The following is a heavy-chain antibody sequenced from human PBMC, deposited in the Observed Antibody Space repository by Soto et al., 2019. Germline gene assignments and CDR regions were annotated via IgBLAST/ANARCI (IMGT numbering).Heavy chain of an antibody. V-gene: IGHV6-1*01. CDR2: TYYRSKWYN. CDR1: GDSVSSNSAA. CDR3: ARALGYSYGYYYYGMDV. Sequence: SQTLSLTCAISGDSVSSNSAAWNWIRQSPSRGLEWLGRTYYRSKWYNDYAVSVKSRITINPDTSKNQFSLQLNSVTPEDTAVYYCARALGYSYGYYYYGMDVWGQGTTVTSP. J-gene: IGHJ6*02. D-gene: IGHD5-18*01.